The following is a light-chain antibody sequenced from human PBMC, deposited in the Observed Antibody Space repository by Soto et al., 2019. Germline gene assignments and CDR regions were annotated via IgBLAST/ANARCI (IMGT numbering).Light chain of an antibody. J-gene: IGKJ1*01. CDR1: QSVSSN. Sequence: EIVMTQSPATLSVSPGERATLSCRASQSVSSNLAWYQQKPGQAPSLLIFGASSRAIGIPERFSGSGSGTEFTLSISRLEPEDFAVYYCQKYGGSPPWTFGRGTKVDIK. CDR3: QKYGGSPPWT. CDR2: GAS. V-gene: IGKV3-20*01.